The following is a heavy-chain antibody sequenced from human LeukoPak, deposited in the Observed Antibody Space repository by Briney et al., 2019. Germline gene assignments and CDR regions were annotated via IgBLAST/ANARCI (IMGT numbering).Heavy chain of an antibody. CDR3: VKLSSGSGSSFGFDS. Sequence: GGSLRLSCAASGFTFGSYAMSWVRQTPGKSLEWVSIISNGGVTTYYADSVRGRFTISRDNSKDLLYLQMDSLRAEDTAVYYCVKLSSGSGSSFGFDSWGLGTLVTVSS. CDR1: GFTFGSYA. V-gene: IGHV3-23*01. CDR2: ISNGGVTT. J-gene: IGHJ4*02. D-gene: IGHD6-13*01.